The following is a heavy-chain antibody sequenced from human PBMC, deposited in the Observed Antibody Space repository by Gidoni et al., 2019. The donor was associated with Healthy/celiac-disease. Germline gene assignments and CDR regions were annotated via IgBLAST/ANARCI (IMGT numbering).Heavy chain of an antibody. D-gene: IGHD6-19*01. V-gene: IGHV3-21*01. CDR2: ISSSSSYI. Sequence: EVQLVESGGGLVKPGGALRLSCGASGFTFSSYIMNWVRQAPGKGLDWVSSISSSSSYIYYADSVKGRFTISRDNAKNSLYLQMNSLRAEDTAVYYCARREQWLEGNYFDYWGQGTLVTVSS. CDR3: ARREQWLEGNYFDY. J-gene: IGHJ4*02. CDR1: GFTFSSYI.